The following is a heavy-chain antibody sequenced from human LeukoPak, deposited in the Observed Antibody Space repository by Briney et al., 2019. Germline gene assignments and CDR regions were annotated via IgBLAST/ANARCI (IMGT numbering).Heavy chain of an antibody. V-gene: IGHV3-23*01. J-gene: IGHJ4*02. Sequence: GGSLRLSCAASGFTFSSYAMSWVRQAPGKGLDWVSDFSGSGGSTYYADSVKGRFTISRDNSKNTLFLQMNSLRAEDTAVYYCARGGYFDSSGRHIDYWGQGTLVTVSS. D-gene: IGHD3-22*01. CDR2: FSGSGGST. CDR1: GFTFSSYA. CDR3: ARGGYFDSSGRHIDY.